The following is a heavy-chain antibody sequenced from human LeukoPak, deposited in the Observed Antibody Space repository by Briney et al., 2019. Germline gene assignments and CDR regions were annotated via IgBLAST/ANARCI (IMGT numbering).Heavy chain of an antibody. J-gene: IGHJ4*02. D-gene: IGHD6-19*01. CDR3: AAWRGYSSGWSGPFDY. Sequence: ASVKVSCKASGYTFTGYYMHWVRQAPGQGPEWMGWIDPKSGGTKYAQKFQGRVTMTRDTSTSTAYMELSRLRSDDPAVYYCAAWRGYSSGWSGPFDYWGQGTQVTVSS. V-gene: IGHV1-2*02. CDR1: GYTFTGYY. CDR2: IDPKSGGT.